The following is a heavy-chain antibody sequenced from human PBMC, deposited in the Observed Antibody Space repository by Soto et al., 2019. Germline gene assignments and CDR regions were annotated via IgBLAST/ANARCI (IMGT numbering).Heavy chain of an antibody. Sequence: SETLSLTCTVSGGSVSSGSYYWSWIRQPPGKGLEWIGYIYYSGSTNYNPSLKSRVTISVDTSKNQFSLMLSSVTAADTAVYYCARGSYSSSWYYFDYWGQGTLVTVSS. D-gene: IGHD6-13*01. CDR3: ARGSYSSSWYYFDY. CDR2: IYYSGST. J-gene: IGHJ4*02. CDR1: GGSVSSGSYY. V-gene: IGHV4-61*01.